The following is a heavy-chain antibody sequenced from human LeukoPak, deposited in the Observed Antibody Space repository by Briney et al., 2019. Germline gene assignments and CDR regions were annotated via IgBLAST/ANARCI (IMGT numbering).Heavy chain of an antibody. Sequence: ASVKVSCKASGYTFTSYYMHWVRQAPGQGLEWMGIFNPSGGSTSYPQKFQGRVTMTRDTSTSTVYMELGSLRSEDTAVYYCASSVALYYYYGMDVWGQGTTVTVSS. CDR2: FNPSGGST. CDR1: GYTFTSYY. J-gene: IGHJ6*02. CDR3: ASSVALYYYYGMDV. D-gene: IGHD2-15*01. V-gene: IGHV1-46*01.